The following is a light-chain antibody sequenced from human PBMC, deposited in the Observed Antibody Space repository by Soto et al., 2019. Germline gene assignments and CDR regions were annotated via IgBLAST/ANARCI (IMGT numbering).Light chain of an antibody. V-gene: IGLV1-44*01. J-gene: IGLJ3*02. CDR3: AAWDDSLKGWV. CDR1: NSNTGRNT. Sequence: QSVLTQPPSASGTPGQRVTISCSGGNSNTGRNTVNWNQQLPGTAPKLLIFSNNQRPSGVPDRFSGSKSGTSASLVISGLQSEDEADYYCAAWDDSLKGWVFGGGTKLTVL. CDR2: SNN.